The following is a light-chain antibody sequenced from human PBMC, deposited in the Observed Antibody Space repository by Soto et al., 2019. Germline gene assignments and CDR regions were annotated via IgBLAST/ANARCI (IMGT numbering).Light chain of an antibody. Sequence: DIQMTQSPSSLSASVGDRVTITCRASQSISSYLNWYQQKPGKAPKLLIYAAFSLQSGVPSRCSGSGSGTDFTLTISSLQPEDFATYYCQQSYSTHRTFGQGTKVEIK. CDR2: AAF. CDR3: QQSYSTHRT. J-gene: IGKJ1*01. CDR1: QSISSY. V-gene: IGKV1-39*01.